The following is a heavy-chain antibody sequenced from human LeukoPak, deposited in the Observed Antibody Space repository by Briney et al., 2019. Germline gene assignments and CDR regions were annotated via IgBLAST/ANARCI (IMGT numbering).Heavy chain of an antibody. CDR1: GGSISSYY. V-gene: IGHV4-59*01. D-gene: IGHD2-8*01. CDR3: ARSPEGDGVYIRGYFDY. J-gene: IGHJ4*02. Sequence: SETLSLTCTVSGGSISSYYWSWIRQPPGKGLEWIGYIYYSGSTNYNPSLKSRVTISVDTSKNQFSLKLSSVTAADTAVYYCARSPEGDGVYIRGYFDYWGQGTLVTVSS. CDR2: IYYSGST.